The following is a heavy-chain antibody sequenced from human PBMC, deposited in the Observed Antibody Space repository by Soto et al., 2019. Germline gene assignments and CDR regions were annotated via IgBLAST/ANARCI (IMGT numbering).Heavy chain of an antibody. J-gene: IGHJ6*02. CDR2: INGSGGST. Sequence: PGGSLRLSCAASGFTFSSYAMSWVRQAPGKGLEWVSAINGSGGSTYYADSVKGRFTISRDNSKNTLYLQMNSLRAEDTAVYYCANFKWIKLWSKALWGQGTTVTVSS. V-gene: IGHV3-23*01. CDR1: GFTFSSYA. CDR3: ANFKWIKLWSKAL. D-gene: IGHD5-18*01.